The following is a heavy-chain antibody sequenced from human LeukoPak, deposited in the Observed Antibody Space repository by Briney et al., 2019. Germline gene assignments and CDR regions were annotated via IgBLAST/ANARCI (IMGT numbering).Heavy chain of an antibody. Sequence: ASVKVSCKASGYTFTSYGISWVRQAPGQGLEWMGRISAYNGNTNYARKFQGRVTMTTDTSTSTAYMELRSLRSDDTAVYYCARSTVTTFGVDWFDPWGQGTLVTVSS. D-gene: IGHD4-17*01. CDR3: ARSTVTTFGVDWFDP. V-gene: IGHV1-18*01. J-gene: IGHJ5*02. CDR1: GYTFTSYG. CDR2: ISAYNGNT.